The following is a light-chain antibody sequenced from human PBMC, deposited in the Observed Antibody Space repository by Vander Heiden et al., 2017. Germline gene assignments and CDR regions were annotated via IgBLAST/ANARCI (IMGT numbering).Light chain of an antibody. Sequence: QSALTQPASVSGSPAQSITISCTGTSSDVGGYNYVSWYQQHPGKAPKLMIYDVSNRPSGVSNRFSGSKSGNTASLTISGLQAEDEADYYCSSYTSSTTYVVFGGGTKLTVL. CDR3: SSYTSSTTYVV. CDR1: SSDVGGYNY. J-gene: IGLJ2*01. CDR2: DVS. V-gene: IGLV2-14*01.